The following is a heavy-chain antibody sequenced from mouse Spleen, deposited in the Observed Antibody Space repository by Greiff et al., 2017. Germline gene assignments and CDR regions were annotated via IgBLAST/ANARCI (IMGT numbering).Heavy chain of an antibody. D-gene: IGHD2-14*01. CDR1: GYAFSSSW. CDR2: IYPGDGDT. J-gene: IGHJ3*01. Sequence: QVQLQQSGPELVKPGASVKISCKASGYAFSSSWMNWVKQRPGKGLEWIGRIYPGDGDTNYNGKFKGKATLTADKSSSTAYMQLSSLTSEDSAVYFCARDYRYSWFAYWGQGTLVTVSA. CDR3: ARDYRYSWFAY. V-gene: IGHV1-82*01.